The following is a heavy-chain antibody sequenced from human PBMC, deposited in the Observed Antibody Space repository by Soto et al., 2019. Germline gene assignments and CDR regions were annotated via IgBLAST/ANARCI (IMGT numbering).Heavy chain of an antibody. Sequence: GGSLRLSCVTSGFTFSNYAIHWVRQAPGKGLEWVSVISHDGSDKFYADSVKGRFTISRDNSKNTLSLQMNSLRTEDTAVYYCAKTLHYASGNFLRFYGMDVWGHGTTVTVSS. D-gene: IGHD3-10*01. CDR1: GFTFSNYA. J-gene: IGHJ6*02. CDR3: AKTLHYASGNFLRFYGMDV. CDR2: ISHDGSDK. V-gene: IGHV3-30*18.